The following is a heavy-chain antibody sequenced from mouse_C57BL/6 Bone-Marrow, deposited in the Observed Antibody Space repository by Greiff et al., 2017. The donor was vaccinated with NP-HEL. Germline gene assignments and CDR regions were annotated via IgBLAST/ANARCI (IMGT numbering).Heavy chain of an antibody. J-gene: IGHJ4*01. Sequence: DVQLVESGGGLVKPGGSLKLSCAASGFTFSSYAMSWVRQTPEKRLEWVATISDGGSYTYYPDNVKGRFTISRYNAKNNLYLQMSHLKSEDTAMYYCARDNYSNYVAMDYWGQGTSVTVSS. CDR2: ISDGGSYT. V-gene: IGHV5-4*01. CDR1: GFTFSSYA. CDR3: ARDNYSNYVAMDY. D-gene: IGHD2-5*01.